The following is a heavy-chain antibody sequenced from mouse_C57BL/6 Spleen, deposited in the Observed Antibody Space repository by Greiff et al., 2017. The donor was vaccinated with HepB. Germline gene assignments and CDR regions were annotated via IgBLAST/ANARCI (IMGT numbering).Heavy chain of an antibody. J-gene: IGHJ1*03. D-gene: IGHD1-1*01. Sequence: EVKLMESGPELVKPGASVKISCKASGYSFTDYNMNWVKQSNGKSLEWIGVINPNYGTTSYNQKFKGKATLTVDQSSSTAYMQLNSLTSEDSAVYYCARKGYYGSSYGYFDVWGTGTTVTVSS. CDR2: INPNYGTT. CDR1: GYSFTDYN. V-gene: IGHV1-39*01. CDR3: ARKGYYGSSYGYFDV.